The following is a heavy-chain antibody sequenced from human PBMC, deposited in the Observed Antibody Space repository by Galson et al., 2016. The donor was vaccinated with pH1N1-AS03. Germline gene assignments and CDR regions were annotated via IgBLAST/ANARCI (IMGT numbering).Heavy chain of an antibody. Sequence: PALVKPTQTLTLTCSVSGVSVTSSGVGVGWFRQLPGKALEWLALVYWDETRRYSPSLKNRLTITKESSKNQVVLTVTSVDPMDIATYFCALPNSGGNAFEIWGPGTMVTVSS. D-gene: IGHD2/OR15-2a*01. CDR3: ALPNSGGNAFEI. V-gene: IGHV2-5*02. J-gene: IGHJ3*02. CDR2: VYWDETR. CDR1: GVSVTSSGVG.